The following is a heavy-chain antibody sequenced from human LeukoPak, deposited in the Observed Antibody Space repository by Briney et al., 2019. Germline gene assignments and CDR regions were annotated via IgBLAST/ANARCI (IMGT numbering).Heavy chain of an antibody. D-gene: IGHD1-26*01. Sequence: GGSLRLSCAASGFSVTGCAMSWVRQAPGKGLEWVSTVSNSGYNTWYADSVKGRFTIPRDISQNTLHLQMSSLRAEDTALYYCARHDGSSFIYYIDHWGQGALVTVSS. CDR3: ARHDGSSFIYYIDH. J-gene: IGHJ4*02. CDR1: GFSVTGCA. V-gene: IGHV3-23*01. CDR2: VSNSGYNT.